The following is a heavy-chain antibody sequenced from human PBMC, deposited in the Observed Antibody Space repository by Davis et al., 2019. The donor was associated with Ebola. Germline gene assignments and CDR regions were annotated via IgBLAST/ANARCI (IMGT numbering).Heavy chain of an antibody. V-gene: IGHV3-74*01. CDR1: GFTFSNYW. CDR3: ANLDYGDNSDFDY. D-gene: IGHD4-23*01. J-gene: IGHJ4*02. Sequence: GESLKISCAASGFTFSNYWMHWVRQAPGKGLVWVSRINRDESGTTYADSVKGRFTISRDNSRNTLYLQMNSLRAEDTAVYYCANLDYGDNSDFDYWGQGTLVTVSS. CDR2: INRDESGT.